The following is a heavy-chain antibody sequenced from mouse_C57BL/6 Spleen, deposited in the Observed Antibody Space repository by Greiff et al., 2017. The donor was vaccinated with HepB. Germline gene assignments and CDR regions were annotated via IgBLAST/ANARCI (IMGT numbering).Heavy chain of an antibody. CDR2: IDPSDSYT. V-gene: IGHV1-69*01. CDR1: GYTFTSYW. CDR3: ARGACNSNYEFAY. J-gene: IGHJ3*01. Sequence: VQLQQPGAELVMPGASVKLSCKASGYTFTSYWMHWVKQRPGQGLEWIGEIDPSDSYTNYNQKFKGKSTLTVDKSSSTAYMQLSSLTSEDSAVYYCARGACNSNYEFAYWGQGTLVTVSA. D-gene: IGHD2-5*01.